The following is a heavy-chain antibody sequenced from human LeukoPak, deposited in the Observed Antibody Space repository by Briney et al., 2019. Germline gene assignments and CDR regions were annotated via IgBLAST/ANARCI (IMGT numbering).Heavy chain of an antibody. CDR2: IYSGGST. Sequence: GGSLRLSCAASGFTVSSNYMSWVRRAPGKGLEWVSVIYSGGSTYYADSVKGRFTISRDNSKNTLYLQMNSLRAEDTAVYYCAREHRVGRWPKRDYYYGMDVWGQGTTVTVSS. CDR3: AREHRVGRWPKRDYYYGMDV. J-gene: IGHJ6*02. V-gene: IGHV3-53*01. D-gene: IGHD5-24*01. CDR1: GFTVSSNY.